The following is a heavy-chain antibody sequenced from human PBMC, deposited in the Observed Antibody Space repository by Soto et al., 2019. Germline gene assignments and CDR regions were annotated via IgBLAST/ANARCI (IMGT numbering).Heavy chain of an antibody. CDR1: GYTFTSYY. J-gene: IGHJ6*02. V-gene: IGHV1-46*01. Sequence: ASVKVSCKASGYTFTSYYMHWVRQAPGQGLEWMGIINPSGGSTSYAQKFQGRVTMTRDTSTSTVYMELSSLRSEDTAVYYCARGGTIFGVVIISYYYYGMDVWGQGTTFTVSS. D-gene: IGHD3-3*01. CDR2: INPSGGST. CDR3: ARGGTIFGVVIISYYYYGMDV.